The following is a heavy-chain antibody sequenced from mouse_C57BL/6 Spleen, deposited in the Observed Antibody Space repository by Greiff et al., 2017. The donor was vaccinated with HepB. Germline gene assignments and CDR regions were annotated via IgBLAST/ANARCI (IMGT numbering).Heavy chain of an antibody. CDR3: ARWGFYGGDGYDGGNY. J-gene: IGHJ2*01. CDR1: GYSITSGYY. V-gene: IGHV3-6*01. D-gene: IGHD2-2*01. CDR2: ISYDGSN. Sequence: EVQRVESGPGLVKPSQSLSLTCSVTGYSITSGYYWNWIRQFPGNKLEWMGYISYDGSNNYNPSLKNRITITRDTSKNQFFLKLNSVTTEDTATYYCARWGFYGGDGYDGGNYWGQGTTLAVSS.